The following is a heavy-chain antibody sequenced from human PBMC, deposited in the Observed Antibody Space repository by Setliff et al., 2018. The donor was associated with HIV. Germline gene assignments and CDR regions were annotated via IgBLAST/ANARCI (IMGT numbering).Heavy chain of an antibody. D-gene: IGHD3-9*01. V-gene: IGHV1-2*06. Sequence: GASVKVSCKASGYIFTDYYMHWVRQAPGQELGWMGRINPNSGGTNYAQKFRGRVTMTRDTSISTAYMELSRLRSDDTAVYYCARGSLLGYFDWLFPDWGQGTLVTAPQ. CDR2: INPNSGGT. CDR1: GYIFTDYY. J-gene: IGHJ4*02. CDR3: ARGSLLGYFDWLFPD.